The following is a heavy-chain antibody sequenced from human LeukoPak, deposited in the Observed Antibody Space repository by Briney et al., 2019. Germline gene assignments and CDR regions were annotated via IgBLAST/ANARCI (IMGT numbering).Heavy chain of an antibody. Sequence: GRSLRLSCAASGFTFSSYAMHWVRQAPGKGLEWVAVISYDGSNKYYADSVKGRFTISRDNSRNTLYLQMNSLRAEDTAVYYCARERDDYGGKGYFDYWGQGTLVTVSS. CDR1: GFTFSSYA. V-gene: IGHV3-30-3*01. J-gene: IGHJ4*02. D-gene: IGHD4-23*01. CDR2: ISYDGSNK. CDR3: ARERDDYGGKGYFDY.